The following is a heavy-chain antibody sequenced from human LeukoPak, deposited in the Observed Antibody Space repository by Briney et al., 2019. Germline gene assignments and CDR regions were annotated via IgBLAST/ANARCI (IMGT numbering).Heavy chain of an antibody. V-gene: IGHV1-18*01. J-gene: IGHJ4*02. Sequence: GASVKVSCKASGYTFTSYGISWVRQAPGQGLEWMGWISAYNGNTNYAQKLQGKVTMTTDTSTSTAYMELRSLRSDDTAVYYCARDGEYCTNGVCSQIDYWGQGTLVTVSS. CDR2: ISAYNGNT. D-gene: IGHD2-8*01. CDR3: ARDGEYCTNGVCSQIDY. CDR1: GYTFTSYG.